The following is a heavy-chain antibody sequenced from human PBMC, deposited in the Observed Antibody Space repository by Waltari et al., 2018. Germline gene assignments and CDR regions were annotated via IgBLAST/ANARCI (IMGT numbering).Heavy chain of an antibody. D-gene: IGHD2-2*01. V-gene: IGHV1-3*01. J-gene: IGHJ4*02. CDR2: INAGTGNA. CDR3: ARSQRDAGTIYFDY. CDR1: GYTFTNYG. Sequence: QVQLVQSGAEIKKPGASVKVSCKASGYTFTNYGIHWVRQAPGQWLEGMGWINAGTGNAKYAQNCQGRVTITRDTSANTAYMELSSLRSEDTAVYYCARSQRDAGTIYFDYWGQGPPVTVSS.